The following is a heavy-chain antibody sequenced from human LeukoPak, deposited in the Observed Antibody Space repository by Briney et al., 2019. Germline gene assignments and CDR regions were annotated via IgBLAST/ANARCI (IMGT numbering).Heavy chain of an antibody. J-gene: IGHJ4*02. CDR2: ISSASTTI. Sequence: GGSLRLSCVVSGFPFSDYYMNWIRQAPGKGLEWIAYISSASTTIQYAGSVKGRFTISRDNDQNSMLLQMNTLRAEDTAVYYCAGSYSGYDWSDSWGQGTLVTVSS. V-gene: IGHV3-11*01. D-gene: IGHD5-12*01. CDR3: AGSYSGYDWSDS. CDR1: GFPFSDYY.